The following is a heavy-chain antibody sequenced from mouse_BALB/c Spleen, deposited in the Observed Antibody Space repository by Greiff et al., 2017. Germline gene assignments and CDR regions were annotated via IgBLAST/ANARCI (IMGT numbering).Heavy chain of an antibody. D-gene: IGHD1-1*01. CDR2: IYPGNSDT. CDR1: GYTFTSYW. J-gene: IGHJ2*01. CDR3: TRSLITTVVAPFDY. Sequence: EVKLQESGTVLARPGASVKMSCKASGYTFTSYWMHWVKQRPGQGLEWIGAIYPGNSDTSYNQKFKGKAKLTAVTSTSTAYVELSSLTNEDSAVYYCTRSLITTVVAPFDYWGQGTTLTVSS. V-gene: IGHV1-5*01.